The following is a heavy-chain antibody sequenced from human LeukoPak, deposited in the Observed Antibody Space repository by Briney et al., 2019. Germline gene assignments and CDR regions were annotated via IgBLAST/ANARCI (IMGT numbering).Heavy chain of an antibody. CDR1: GDTFSDYA. CDR3: ARPTGTQDYSGMDV. J-gene: IGHJ6*02. CDR2: IIPILSLA. D-gene: IGHD4-17*01. V-gene: IGHV1-69*04. Sequence: ASVKVSCKASGDTFSDYAISWVQQAPGQGLEWMGRIIPILSLANYAQKFQGRVTITADKSTSTAFLELSSLTSDDTAVYYCARPTGTQDYSGMDVWGQGTTVSVSS.